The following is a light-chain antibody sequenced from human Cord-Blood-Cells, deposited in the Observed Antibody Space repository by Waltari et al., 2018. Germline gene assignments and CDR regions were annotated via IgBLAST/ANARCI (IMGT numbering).Light chain of an antibody. CDR2: RNN. Sequence: QSVLTQPPSASGTPGQRVTISCSGSSSNIGSNYVYWYQQLPGMTPKLLIYRNNQRPSGGPDRFSGSTSGTSASLAISGVRSEDEADYYCAAWDDSLSGSWVFGGGTKLTVL. V-gene: IGLV1-47*01. CDR3: AAWDDSLSGSWV. CDR1: SSNIGSNY. J-gene: IGLJ3*02.